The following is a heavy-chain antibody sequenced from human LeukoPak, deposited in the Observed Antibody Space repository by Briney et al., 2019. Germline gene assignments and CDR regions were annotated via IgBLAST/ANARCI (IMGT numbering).Heavy chain of an antibody. D-gene: IGHD6-19*01. J-gene: IGHJ4*02. Sequence: ASVKVSCRASGHTFTTYDLNWVRQAPGRGLEWLGWMSPNSGNTGYAQKFQGRVTMTRDTSISTAYMELSSLRSEDTAVYYCAKIGIAVAGHGPRGSDYWGQGTLVTVSS. CDR3: AKIGIAVAGHGPRGSDY. CDR1: GHTFTTYD. CDR2: MSPNSGNT. V-gene: IGHV1-8*01.